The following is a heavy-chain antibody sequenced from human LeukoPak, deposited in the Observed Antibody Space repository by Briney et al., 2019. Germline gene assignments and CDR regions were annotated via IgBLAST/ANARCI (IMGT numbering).Heavy chain of an antibody. Sequence: GGSLRLSCAASGFTFSNYAMHWVRQAPGKGLEWVAVMSYDGNIKYYADSVKGRFTISRDNSKNTLYLQMNSLRAEDTAVYYCARGGGYNPFDYWGQGTLVTVSS. D-gene: IGHD5-24*01. CDR1: GFTFSNYA. V-gene: IGHV3-30*14. J-gene: IGHJ4*02. CDR2: MSYDGNIK. CDR3: ARGGGYNPFDY.